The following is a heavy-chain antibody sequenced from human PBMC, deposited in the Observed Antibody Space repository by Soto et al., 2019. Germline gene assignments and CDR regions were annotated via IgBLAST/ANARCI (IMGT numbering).Heavy chain of an antibody. Sequence: PSETLSLTCTVSGGSISSFYWSWIRQPPGKGLECIGFIYYSGSPNYNPSLKSRVTISVDTSKNQFSLKLSSVTAADTAVYYRARGKPCSGGSCYHYFDFWGQGTLVTVSS. CDR3: ARGKPCSGGSCYHYFDF. J-gene: IGHJ4*02. CDR1: GGSISSFY. V-gene: IGHV4-59*01. D-gene: IGHD2-15*01. CDR2: IYYSGSP.